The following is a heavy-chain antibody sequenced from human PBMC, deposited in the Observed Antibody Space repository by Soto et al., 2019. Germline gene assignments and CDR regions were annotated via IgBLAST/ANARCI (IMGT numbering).Heavy chain of an antibody. Sequence: LRLSCAASGFTFSINYMSWVRQAPGKGLEWVSVIYSGGSTYYADSVKGRFTISRDNSKNTLYLQMNSLRAEDTAVYYCAREAGLDYWGQGTLVTVSS. V-gene: IGHV3-53*01. CDR1: GFTFSINY. CDR2: IYSGGST. D-gene: IGHD6-13*01. CDR3: AREAGLDY. J-gene: IGHJ4*02.